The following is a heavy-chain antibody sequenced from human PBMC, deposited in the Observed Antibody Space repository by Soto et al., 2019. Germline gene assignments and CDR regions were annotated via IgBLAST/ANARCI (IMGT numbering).Heavy chain of an antibody. V-gene: IGHV1-18*04. Sequence: ASVKVSCKASGYTFTSYGISWVRQAPGQGLEWMGWISAYNGNTNYAQKLQGRVTMTTDTSTSTAYMELRSLRSDDTAVYYCARPYSNGDYYYSGMDVWGQGTTVTVSS. CDR3: ARPYSNGDYYYSGMDV. D-gene: IGHD6-25*01. CDR2: ISAYNGNT. CDR1: GYTFTSYG. J-gene: IGHJ6*02.